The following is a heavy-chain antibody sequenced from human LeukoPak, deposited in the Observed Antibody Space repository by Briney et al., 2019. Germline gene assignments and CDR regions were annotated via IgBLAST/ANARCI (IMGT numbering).Heavy chain of an antibody. CDR2: IYPGDSDT. D-gene: IGHD3-10*01. V-gene: IGHV5-51*01. CDR1: GYSFTSYW. CDR3: ARDYYGSGSLGVFDY. Sequence: GESLKISCKGSGYSFTSYWIGWVRQMPGKGLEWMGIIYPGDSDTRYSPSFQGQVTISADKSISTAYPQWSSLKASDTAMYYCARDYYGSGSLGVFDYWGQGTLVTVSS. J-gene: IGHJ4*02.